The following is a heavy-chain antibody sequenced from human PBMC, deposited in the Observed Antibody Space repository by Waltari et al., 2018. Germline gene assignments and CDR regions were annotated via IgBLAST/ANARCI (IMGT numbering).Heavy chain of an antibody. CDR3: ARRNYDFWSGPTYYYYYYMDV. D-gene: IGHD3-3*01. CDR2: INHSGST. J-gene: IGHJ6*03. CDR1: GGSFSGYY. V-gene: IGHV4-34*01. Sequence: QVQLQQWGAGLLKPSETLSLTCAVYGGSFSGYYWSWIRQPPGKGLEWIGEINHSGSTNYNPALKSRVTISVDTSKNQFSRKLSSVTAADTAVYYCARRNYDFWSGPTYYYYYYMDVWGKGTTVTVSS.